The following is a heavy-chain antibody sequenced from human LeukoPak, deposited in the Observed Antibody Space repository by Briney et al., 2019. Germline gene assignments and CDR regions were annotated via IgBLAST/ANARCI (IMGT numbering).Heavy chain of an antibody. CDR2: FDPEGGET. CDR1: GYTLTELS. V-gene: IGHV1-24*01. J-gene: IGHJ4*02. Sequence: ASVKVSCKVSGYTLTELSMHWVRQAPGKGLEWMGGFDPEGGETIYAQKFQGRVTMTEDTSTDTAYMELSSLRSEDTAVYYCAPRYWNYKMYFDYWGQGTLVTVSS. D-gene: IGHD1-7*01. CDR3: APRYWNYKMYFDY.